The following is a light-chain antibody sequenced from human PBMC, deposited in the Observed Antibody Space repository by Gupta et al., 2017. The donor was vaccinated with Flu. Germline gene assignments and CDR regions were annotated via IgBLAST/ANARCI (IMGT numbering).Light chain of an antibody. Sequence: DIQMTQSPSSLSASVGDRVTVTCRASQNINNYLNWYQHRPGKAPKLLIHAASSLQSGVPSRFSGSGSGTEFTLTISRLQSEDFATYYCQQSYKTPPTLGQGTKLEIK. J-gene: IGKJ2*01. CDR3: QQSYKTPPT. CDR1: QNINNY. V-gene: IGKV1-39*01. CDR2: AAS.